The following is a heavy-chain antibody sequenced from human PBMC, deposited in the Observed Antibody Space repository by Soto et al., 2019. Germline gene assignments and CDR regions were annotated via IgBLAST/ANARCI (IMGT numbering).Heavy chain of an antibody. CDR3: ASDYDFWSGLFDY. D-gene: IGHD3-3*01. CDR2: IDPSDSYT. CDR1: GYNFNSYW. V-gene: IGHV5-10-1*01. J-gene: IGHJ4*02. Sequence: PGESLKISCKGSGYNFNSYWISWVRQMPGKGLEWMGRIDPSDSYTNYSPSFQGHVTISADNSISTAYLQWSSLKASDTAIYYCASDYDFWSGLFDYWGQGTLVTVSS.